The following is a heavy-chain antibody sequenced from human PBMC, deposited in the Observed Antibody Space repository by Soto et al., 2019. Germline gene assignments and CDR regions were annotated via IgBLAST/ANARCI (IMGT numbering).Heavy chain of an antibody. Sequence: SVKLSCVTSGYTLTENDINWVRQAPGQGLEYMGWVSPENRNAGYAPQFRGRVSMTADTSINTVYLELTTLTYEDTAVYYCEVTTGYWGQGTMVTVSS. D-gene: IGHD4-17*01. CDR2: VSPENRNA. V-gene: IGHV1-8*01. CDR3: EVTTGY. CDR1: GYTLTEND. J-gene: IGHJ4*02.